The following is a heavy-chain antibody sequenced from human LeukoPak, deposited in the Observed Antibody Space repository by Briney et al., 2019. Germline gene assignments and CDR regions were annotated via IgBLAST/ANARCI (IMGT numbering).Heavy chain of an antibody. J-gene: IGHJ5*02. Sequence: SETLSLTCTVSGGSISSSSYYWGWIRQPPGKGLEWLGSIYYSGSPYYNPSLKSRVTKSVDPSKNQFSLKLSPVTAADTAVNYGARGYYYGSGSYYGSFDHWGQGTLVTVSS. D-gene: IGHD3-10*01. CDR3: ARGYYYGSGSYYGSFDH. CDR1: GGSISSSSYY. V-gene: IGHV4-39*07. CDR2: IYYSGSP.